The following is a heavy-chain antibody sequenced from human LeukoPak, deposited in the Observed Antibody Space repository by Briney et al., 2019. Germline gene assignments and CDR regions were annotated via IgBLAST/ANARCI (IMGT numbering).Heavy chain of an antibody. CDR3: ASGIYIAVAAGYSWFDP. CDR1: GFTFSSYA. V-gene: IGHV3-23*01. Sequence: GGSLRLSCAASGFTFSSYAMSWVRQAPGKGLEWVSAISGSGGSTYYADSVKGRFTISRDNSKNTLYLQMNGLRAEDTAVYYCASGIYIAVAAGYSWFDPWGQGTLVTVSS. J-gene: IGHJ5*02. D-gene: IGHD6-19*01. CDR2: ISGSGGST.